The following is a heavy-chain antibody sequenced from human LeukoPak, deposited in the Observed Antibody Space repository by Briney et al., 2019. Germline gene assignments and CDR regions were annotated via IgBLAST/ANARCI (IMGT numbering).Heavy chain of an antibody. CDR1: GFTFRNYA. Sequence: PGGSPRLSCAAPGFTFRNYAMSWVCPAPGRGVGRVSAISGSGGSTYYADSVKGRFTISRDNSKNTLYLQMNSLRAEDTAVYYCAKDVRAGYPDAFDIWGQGTVVTVSS. J-gene: IGHJ3*02. CDR3: AKDVRAGYPDAFDI. V-gene: IGHV3-23*01. D-gene: IGHD3-10*02. CDR2: ISGSGGST.